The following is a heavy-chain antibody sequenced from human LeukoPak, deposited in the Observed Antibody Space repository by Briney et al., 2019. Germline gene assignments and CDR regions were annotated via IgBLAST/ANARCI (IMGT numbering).Heavy chain of an antibody. CDR2: ISAYNGNT. CDR3: ARAREWLGADYYYMDV. J-gene: IGHJ6*03. Sequence: ASVKVSCKASGYTFTSYGISWVRQAPGQGLEWMGWISAYNGNTNYAQKLQGRVTMTTDTSTSAAYMELRSLRSDDTAVYYCARAREWLGADYYYMDVWGKGTTVTVSS. D-gene: IGHD3-3*01. CDR1: GYTFTSYG. V-gene: IGHV1-18*01.